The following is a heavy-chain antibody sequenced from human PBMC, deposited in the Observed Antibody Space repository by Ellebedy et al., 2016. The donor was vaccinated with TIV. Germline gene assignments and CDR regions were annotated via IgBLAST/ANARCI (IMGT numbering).Heavy chain of an antibody. D-gene: IGHD2-21*02. CDR3: AKVERALAYCGGDCYH. CDR2: ISWDGGST. V-gene: IGHV3-43D*03. CDR1: GFTFDDYA. J-gene: IGHJ4*02. Sequence: GESLKISXAASGFTFDDYAMHWVRQAPGKGLEWVSLISWDGGSTYYADSVKGRFTISRDNSKNSLYLQMNSLRAEDTAVYYCAKVERALAYCGGDCYHWGQGTLVTVSS.